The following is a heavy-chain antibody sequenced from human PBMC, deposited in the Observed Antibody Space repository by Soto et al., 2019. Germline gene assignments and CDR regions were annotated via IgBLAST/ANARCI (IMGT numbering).Heavy chain of an antibody. D-gene: IGHD3-10*01. CDR3: ARGYYYGSGSIYYMDV. V-gene: IGHV3-11*01. CDR1: GFTFSDYY. Sequence: GGSLRLSCAASGFTFSDYYMSWIRQAPGKGLEWVSYISSSGSTIDYADSVKGRFTISRDNAKNSLYLQMNSLRAEDTAVYYCARGYYYGSGSIYYMDVWGKGTTVTVSS. J-gene: IGHJ6*03. CDR2: ISSSGSTI.